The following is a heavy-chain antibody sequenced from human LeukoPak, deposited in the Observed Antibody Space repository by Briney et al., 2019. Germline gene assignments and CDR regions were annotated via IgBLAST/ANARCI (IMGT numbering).Heavy chain of an antibody. CDR2: INPNSGGT. D-gene: IGHD3-16*01. CDR1: GYTFTGYY. J-gene: IGHJ4*02. V-gene: IGHV1-2*02. CDR3: ARDQEDIMITFGGIADY. Sequence: ASVKVSCKASGYTFTGYYMHWARQAPGQGLEWMGWINPNSGGTNYAQKFQGRVTMTRDTSISTAYMELSRLRSDDTAVYYCARDQEDIMITFGGIADYWGQGTLVTVSS.